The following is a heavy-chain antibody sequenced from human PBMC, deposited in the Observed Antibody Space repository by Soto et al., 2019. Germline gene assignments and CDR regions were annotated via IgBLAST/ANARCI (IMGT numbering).Heavy chain of an antibody. V-gene: IGHV1-69*13. CDR2: IIPIFGTA. CDR1: GGTFSSYA. CDR3: AKNQQWLVGGYDY. D-gene: IGHD6-19*01. J-gene: IGHJ4*02. Sequence: ASVKVSCKASGGTFSSYAISWVRQAPGQGPEWMGGIIPIFGTANYAQKFQGRVTITADESTSTAYMELSSLRSEDTAVYYCAKNQQWLVGGYDYWGQGTLVTVSS.